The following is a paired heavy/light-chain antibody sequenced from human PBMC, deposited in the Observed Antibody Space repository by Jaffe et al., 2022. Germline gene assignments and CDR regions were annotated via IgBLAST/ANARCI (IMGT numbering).Heavy chain of an antibody. Sequence: EVQLVESGGVVVQPGGSLRLSCAASGFTFDDYTMHWVRQAPGKGLEWVSLISWDGGSTCYADSVKGRFTISRDNSKNSLYLQMNSLRTEDTALYYCAKLSRGYSGYGSAPDFDYWGQGTLVTVSS. J-gene: IGHJ4*02. CDR2: ISWDGGST. CDR1: GFTFDDYT. V-gene: IGHV3-43*01. D-gene: IGHD5-12*01. CDR3: AKLSRGYSGYGSAPDFDY.
Light chain of an antibody. CDR3: SSYTSSSTPYV. J-gene: IGLJ1*01. V-gene: IGLV2-14*03. CDR2: DVS. Sequence: QSALTQPASVSGSPGQSITISCTGTSSDVGGYNYVSWYQQHPGKAPKLMIYDVSNRPSGVSNRFSGSKSGNTASLTISGLQAEDEADYYCSSYTSSSTPYVFGTGTKVTVL. CDR1: SSDVGGYNY.